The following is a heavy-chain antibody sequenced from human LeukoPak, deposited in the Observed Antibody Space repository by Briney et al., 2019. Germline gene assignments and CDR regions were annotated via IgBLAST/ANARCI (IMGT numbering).Heavy chain of an antibody. CDR1: GFTFSSYW. V-gene: IGHV3-74*01. Sequence: PGGSLRLSCAASGFTFSSYWMHWVRQAPGKGLVWVSRINSDGSSTSYADSVKGRFTISRDNAKNTLYLQMNSLRAEDTAVYYCAMGDLGDYEAPFDYWGQGTLVTVSS. CDR2: INSDGSST. CDR3: AMGDLGDYEAPFDY. J-gene: IGHJ4*02. D-gene: IGHD4-17*01.